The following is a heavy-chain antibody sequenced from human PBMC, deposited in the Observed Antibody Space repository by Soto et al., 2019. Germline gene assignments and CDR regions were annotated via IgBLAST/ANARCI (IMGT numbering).Heavy chain of an antibody. CDR2: IIPIFTTT. CDR1: GGTFSNHA. CDR3: ARGVAADGTFREDVFDI. J-gene: IGHJ3*02. V-gene: IGHV1-69*12. D-gene: IGHD6-13*01. Sequence: QVHLVQSGAEVKKPGSSVKVSCKAPGGTFSNHAINWVRQAPGQGLEWMGRIIPIFTTTNYAQKFQGRVSMTADESTTTAYMELSSLKHDDTAVYYCARGVAADGTFREDVFDIWGQGTLVTVSS.